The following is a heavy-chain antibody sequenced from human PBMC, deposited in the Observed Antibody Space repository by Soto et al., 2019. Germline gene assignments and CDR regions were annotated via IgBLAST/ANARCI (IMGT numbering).Heavy chain of an antibody. CDR3: AKGRVAVAGGYYGMDV. V-gene: IGHV3-30*18. CDR1: GFTFSSYG. Sequence: QVQLVESGGGVVQPGRSLRLSCAASGFTFSSYGMHWVRQAPGKGLEWVAVISYDGSNKYYADSVKGRFTISRDNSKNTLYLQMISLRAEDTAVYYCAKGRVAVAGGYYGMDVWGQGTTVTVSS. CDR2: ISYDGSNK. J-gene: IGHJ6*02. D-gene: IGHD6-19*01.